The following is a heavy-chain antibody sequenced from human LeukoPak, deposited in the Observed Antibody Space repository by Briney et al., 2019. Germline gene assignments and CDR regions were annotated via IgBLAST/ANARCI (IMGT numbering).Heavy chain of an antibody. Sequence: PSETMSLTCTVSAGSISSSSYYWGWLRHPPGNGLEWIGSIYYSGSTYYNPSLKSRVTISVDTSKNQFSLKLSSVTAADTAVYYCARHSIGGRYQHDYWGQGTLVTVSS. J-gene: IGHJ4*02. D-gene: IGHD1-26*01. V-gene: IGHV4-39*01. CDR1: AGSISSSSYY. CDR3: ARHSIGGRYQHDY. CDR2: IYYSGST.